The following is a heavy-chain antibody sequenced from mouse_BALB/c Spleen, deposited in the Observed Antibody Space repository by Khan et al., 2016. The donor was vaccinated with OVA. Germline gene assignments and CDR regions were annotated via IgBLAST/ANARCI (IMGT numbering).Heavy chain of an antibody. J-gene: IGHJ2*01. CDR3: ARRGLRWDFDY. V-gene: IGHV1-7*01. Sequence: VQLQESGAELAKPGASVKMSCKASGYTFINYWILWVKQRPGQGLEWIGYINPSTCYTEYNQNFTDKATLTADKSSSTAYMQLSSLTSEDSAVYYCARRGLRWDFDYWGQGTTLTVSS. CDR2: INPSTCYT. CDR1: GYTFINYW. D-gene: IGHD1-1*01.